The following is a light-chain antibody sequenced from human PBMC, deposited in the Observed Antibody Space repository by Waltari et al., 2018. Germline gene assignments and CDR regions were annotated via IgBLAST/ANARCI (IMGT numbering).Light chain of an antibody. CDR3: QQRSNWPFT. V-gene: IGKV3-11*01. Sequence: EVVLTQSPATLSLSPGERATLSCRASQSVSSHLAWYQQKPGQAPRLLMYGASKRVTGLPARFSGSGSGTDFSLTISSLEPEDLAVYYCQQRSNWPFTFGGGTKVEIK. CDR1: QSVSSH. CDR2: GAS. J-gene: IGKJ4*01.